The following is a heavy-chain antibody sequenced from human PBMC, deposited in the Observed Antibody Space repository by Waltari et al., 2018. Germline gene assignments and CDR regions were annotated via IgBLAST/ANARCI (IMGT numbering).Heavy chain of an antibody. CDR2: NNSDGSST. V-gene: IGHV3-74*01. CDR3: ARRIAAAGTSGSASFDY. CDR1: GFTFSSYW. J-gene: IGHJ4*02. D-gene: IGHD6-13*01. Sequence: EVQLVESGGGLVQPGGSLRLSCAASGFTFSSYWMHWVRQAPGKGLVWCPRNNSDGSSTSYADSVKGRFTISRDNAKNTLYLQMNSLRAEDTAVYYCARRIAAAGTSGSASFDYWGQGTLVTVSS.